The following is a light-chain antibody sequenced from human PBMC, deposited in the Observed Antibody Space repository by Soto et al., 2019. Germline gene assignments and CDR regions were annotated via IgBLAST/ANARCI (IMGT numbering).Light chain of an antibody. CDR1: QGISSW. CDR2: AAS. V-gene: IGKV1-12*01. CDR3: QQANSFPLP. Sequence: DIQMTQSPSSVSASLGDRVTITCRASQGISSWLAWYQQKPGKAPKLLIYAASSLQSGVPSRIGGSGSVTDFTLTISTLQPEDFSTSHCQQANSFPLPFGGGTKVDIK. J-gene: IGKJ4*01.